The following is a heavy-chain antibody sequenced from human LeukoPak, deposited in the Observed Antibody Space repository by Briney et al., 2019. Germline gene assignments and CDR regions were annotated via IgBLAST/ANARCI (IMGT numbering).Heavy chain of an antibody. V-gene: IGHV3-23*01. CDR3: SSDYPHYYFYMDV. J-gene: IGHJ6*03. CDR1: GFPFTSSG. CDR2: MNAVGVT. Sequence: GESLRLSCAASGFPFTSSGMSWVRQAPGKGPEWVSSMNAVGVTYYADSVKGRFTISRDISKNTMYLQMSSLRADDMAVYYCSSDYPHYYFYMDVWGKGTTVTVSS. D-gene: IGHD4-11*01.